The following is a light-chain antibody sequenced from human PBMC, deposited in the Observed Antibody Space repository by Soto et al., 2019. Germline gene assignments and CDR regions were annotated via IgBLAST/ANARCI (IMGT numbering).Light chain of an antibody. CDR1: QSVSSY. Sequence: EIVLTQSPATLSLSPGERATLSCMARQSVSSYLAWYQPKPGQAPRLLIYDASNRATGIPARFSVSGSGTDFTLTISSLEPEDFAVYYCKQRSNWPRGTFGQGTRLEIK. CDR3: KQRSNWPRGT. CDR2: DAS. V-gene: IGKV3-11*01. J-gene: IGKJ5*01.